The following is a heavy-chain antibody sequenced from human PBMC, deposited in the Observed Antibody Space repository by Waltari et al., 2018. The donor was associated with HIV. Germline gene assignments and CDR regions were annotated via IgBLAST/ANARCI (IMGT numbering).Heavy chain of an antibody. CDR3: ALIVVVPAAKLNWFDP. J-gene: IGHJ5*02. CDR2: IYYSGNT. Sequence: QLQLQESGPGLVKPSETLSLTCTVSGGSISSSSYYWGWIRQPPGKGLEWIGSIYYSGNTYFNPSLKSRVTISVDTSKNQFSLKLSSLTAADTALYYCALIVVVPAAKLNWFDPWGQGTLVTVSS. V-gene: IGHV4-39*01. D-gene: IGHD2-2*01. CDR1: GGSISSSSYY.